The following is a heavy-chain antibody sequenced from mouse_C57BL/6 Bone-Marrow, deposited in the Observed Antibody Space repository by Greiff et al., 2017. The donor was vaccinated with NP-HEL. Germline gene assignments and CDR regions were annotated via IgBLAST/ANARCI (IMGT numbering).Heavy chain of an antibody. Sequence: DVKLQESGPGLVKPSQSLSLTCSVTGYSITSGYYWNWIRQFPGNKLEWMGYISYDGSTNYNPSLKNRISITRDQSKNQFFLKLNSVTTEDTATYYCARDENYYWSPFDYWGQGTTLTVSS. V-gene: IGHV3-6*01. D-gene: IGHD1-1*01. CDR3: ARDENYYWSPFDY. J-gene: IGHJ2*01. CDR1: GYSITSGYY. CDR2: ISYDGST.